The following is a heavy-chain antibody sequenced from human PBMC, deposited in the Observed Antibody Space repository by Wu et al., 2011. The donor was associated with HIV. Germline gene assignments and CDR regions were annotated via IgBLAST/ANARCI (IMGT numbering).Heavy chain of an antibody. CDR1: GYTFTGYY. Sequence: QVQLVQSGAEVKKPGASVKVSCKASGYTFTGYYIHWVRQAPGQGLEWMGWINPNSGGTNYAQKFQGRVTMTRDTSISSVYMELSRLRSDDTAVYYCATYTGRSGYYLQCNWFDPWGQGTLVTVSS. CDR2: INPNSGGT. V-gene: IGHV1-2*02. D-gene: IGHD3-22*01. J-gene: IGHJ5*02. CDR3: ATYTGRSGYYLQCNWFDP.